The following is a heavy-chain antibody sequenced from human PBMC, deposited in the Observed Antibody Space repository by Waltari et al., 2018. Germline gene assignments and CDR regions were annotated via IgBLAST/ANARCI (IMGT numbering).Heavy chain of an antibody. Sequence: QVQLVQSGAEVKKPGASVKVSCKASGYTLTGYYMHWVRQAPGQGLEGMGWINPTSGGTNYAQKFQGRVTMTRDPSISTAYMELSRLRSDDTAVYYCARGGYFWSGYYPYDAFDIWGQGTMVTVSS. D-gene: IGHD3-3*01. V-gene: IGHV1-2*02. J-gene: IGHJ3*02. CDR3: ARGGYFWSGYYPYDAFDI. CDR1: GYTLTGYY. CDR2: INPTSGGT.